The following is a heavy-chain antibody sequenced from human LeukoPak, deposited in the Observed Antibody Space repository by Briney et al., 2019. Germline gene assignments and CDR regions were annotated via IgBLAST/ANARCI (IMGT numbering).Heavy chain of an antibody. CDR2: IRGGGGDT. CDR3: AKDKDIVVVPAALPPSYGMDV. D-gene: IGHD2-2*01. CDR1: GFTFSTYS. Sequence: GGSLRLSCAASGFTFSTYSMSWVRQAPGKRLEWVSAIRGGGGDTYYADSVKGRFTISRDNSKNTLYLQMNSLRAEDTAVYYCAKDKDIVVVPAALPPSYGMDVWGQGTTVTVSS. J-gene: IGHJ6*02. V-gene: IGHV3-23*01.